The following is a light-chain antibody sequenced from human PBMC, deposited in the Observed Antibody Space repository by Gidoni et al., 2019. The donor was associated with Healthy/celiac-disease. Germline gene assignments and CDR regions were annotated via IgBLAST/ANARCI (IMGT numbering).Light chain of an antibody. CDR1: QSISSY. CDR2: AAS. J-gene: IGKJ2*01. Sequence: DIQMTQSPSSLSASVGDRVTITCRASQSISSYLNWYQQNPGKAPKLLIYAASSLQSGVPSRFRGSGSLTDFTLTISSLQPEYFATYYCQQSYSTPFTFGQGTKLEIK. CDR3: QQSYSTPFT. V-gene: IGKV1-39*01.